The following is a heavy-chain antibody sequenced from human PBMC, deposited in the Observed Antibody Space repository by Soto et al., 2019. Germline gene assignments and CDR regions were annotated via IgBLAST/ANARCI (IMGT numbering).Heavy chain of an antibody. D-gene: IGHD3-16*01. V-gene: IGHV3-74*03. Sequence: PGGSLSLPCAPSGFTSSSTGMHWVRQAPGKGLVWVSHINSDGSGTTYADSVRGRFTISRDNAKNTVYLQMNSLRAEDTAVYYCATDGSYAQHVWGQGTTVTVSS. CDR2: INSDGSGT. CDR3: ATDGSYAQHV. CDR1: GFTSSSTG. J-gene: IGHJ6*02.